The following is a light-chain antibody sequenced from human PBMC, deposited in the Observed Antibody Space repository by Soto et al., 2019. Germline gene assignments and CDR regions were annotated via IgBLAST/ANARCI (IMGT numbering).Light chain of an antibody. CDR1: QSISSY. V-gene: IGKV1-39*01. J-gene: IGKJ1*01. CDR3: QQSYSRT. Sequence: ITKSPSSLSASVGDRVTITCRASQSISSYLNWYQQKPGKAPKLLIYAASNLQSGVPSRFSGSGSGTDFTLTISSLQPEDFATYYCQQSYSRTFGQGTRWIS. CDR2: AAS.